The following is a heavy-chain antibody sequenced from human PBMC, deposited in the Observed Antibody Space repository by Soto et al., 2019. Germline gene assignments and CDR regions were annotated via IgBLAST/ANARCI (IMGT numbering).Heavy chain of an antibody. J-gene: IGHJ4*02. V-gene: IGHV3-23*01. CDR2: SSASGSST. CDR3: AKDRKSGSGWYWDY. Sequence: GGSLRLSCAASGFNFSSYAMSWVRQAPGKGLEWVSASSASGSSTYYADSVKGRFTISRDNSKNTLYLQMNSLRAEDTAIYYCAKDRKSGSGWYWDYWGQGTLVTVSS. CDR1: GFNFSSYA. D-gene: IGHD6-19*01.